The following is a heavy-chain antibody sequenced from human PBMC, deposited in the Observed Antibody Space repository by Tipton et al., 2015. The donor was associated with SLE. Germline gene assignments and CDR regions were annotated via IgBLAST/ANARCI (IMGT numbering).Heavy chain of an antibody. Sequence: SLRLSCAASGFTFSSYSMNWVRQAPGKGLEWVSSISSSSSYIYFADSVKGRFTTSRDNAKNTLYLQMNSLRAEDTAVYYCARDGSSWYDYWGQGTLVTVSS. CDR3: ARDGSSWYDY. CDR1: GFTFSSYS. J-gene: IGHJ4*02. D-gene: IGHD6-13*01. CDR2: ISSSSSYI. V-gene: IGHV3-21*01.